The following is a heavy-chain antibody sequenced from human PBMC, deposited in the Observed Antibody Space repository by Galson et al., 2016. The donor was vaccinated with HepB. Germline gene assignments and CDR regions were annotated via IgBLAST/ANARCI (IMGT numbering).Heavy chain of an antibody. CDR1: GFTFSNYS. J-gene: IGHJ5*02. D-gene: IGHD1-26*01. CDR2: ISNSSTYI. CDR3: AKDLVGATLVDP. V-gene: IGHV3-21*01. Sequence: SLRLSCAASGFTFSNYSMNWVRQAPGKGLEWVSSISNSSTYIYYADSVKGRFTISRDNSKNSLYLQMKSLRAEDTAVYYCAKDLVGATLVDPWGQGTLVTVSS.